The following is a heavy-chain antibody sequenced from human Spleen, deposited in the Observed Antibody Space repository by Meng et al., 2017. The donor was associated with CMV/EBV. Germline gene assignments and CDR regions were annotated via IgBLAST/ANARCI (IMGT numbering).Heavy chain of an antibody. J-gene: IGHJ6*02. Sequence: GGSLRLSCAASGFSLSDYYMSWVRQAPGKGLEWVSYISHSGSTRFYADSVKGRFTISRDFAGDSLHLQMNSLRVDDTAVYYCARAFNRNHVGEFGDVWGQGTTVTVSS. D-gene: IGHD1-14*01. V-gene: IGHV3-11*01. CDR3: ARAFNRNHVGEFGDV. CDR1: GFSLSDYY. CDR2: ISHSGSTR.